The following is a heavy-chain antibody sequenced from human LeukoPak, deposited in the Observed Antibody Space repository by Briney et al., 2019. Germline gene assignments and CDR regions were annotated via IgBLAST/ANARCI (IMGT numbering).Heavy chain of an antibody. Sequence: SETLSLTCTVSGYSISSGYYWGWIRQPAGKGLEWIGRIYTSGSTNYNPSLKSRVTMSVDTSKNQFSLKLTSVTAADTAVYYCARDSTRYYFDYWGQGTLVTVSS. CDR3: ARDSTRYYFDY. CDR2: IYTSGST. CDR1: GYSISSGYY. J-gene: IGHJ4*02. V-gene: IGHV4-4*07.